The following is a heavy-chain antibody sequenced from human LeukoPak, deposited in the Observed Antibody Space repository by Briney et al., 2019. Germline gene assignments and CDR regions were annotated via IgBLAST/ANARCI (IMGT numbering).Heavy chain of an antibody. Sequence: GGSQRLSCAASGFTFSSYAMSWVRQAPGKGLEWVSTINNSGGSTYYADSVKGRFTISRDNSKNTLYLQMNSLRAEDTAVYYCANMWTYYYYGMDVWGQGTTVTVSS. CDR2: INNSGGST. D-gene: IGHD2-21*01. V-gene: IGHV3-23*01. CDR1: GFTFSSYA. J-gene: IGHJ6*02. CDR3: ANMWTYYYYGMDV.